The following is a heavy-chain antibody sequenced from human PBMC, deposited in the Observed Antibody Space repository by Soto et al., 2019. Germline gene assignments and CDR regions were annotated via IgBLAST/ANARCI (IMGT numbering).Heavy chain of an antibody. Sequence: GESLKISCKGSGYSFTSYWISWVRQMPGKGLEWMGRIDPSDSYTNYSPSFQGHVTISADKSISTAYLQWSSLKASDTAMYYCARLLYYNILTGYSPYYYGMDVWGQGTTVTVS. V-gene: IGHV5-10-1*01. CDR3: ARLLYYNILTGYSPYYYGMDV. D-gene: IGHD3-9*01. J-gene: IGHJ6*02. CDR2: IDPSDSYT. CDR1: GYSFTSYW.